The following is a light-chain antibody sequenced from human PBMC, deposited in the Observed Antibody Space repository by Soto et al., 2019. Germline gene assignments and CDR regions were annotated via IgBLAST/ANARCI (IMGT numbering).Light chain of an antibody. CDR2: DAS. J-gene: IGKJ3*01. CDR1: QDIGTY. V-gene: IGKV1-33*01. Sequence: IQMTQSPPSLSASVGDRVTITCQASQDIGTYLNWYQHKPGKAPNLVIYDASNLETGVPSRFSGGGSGTDFTFTISSLRTEDIATYYCQHSNHLPLFGPGTKVDF. CDR3: QHSNHLPL.